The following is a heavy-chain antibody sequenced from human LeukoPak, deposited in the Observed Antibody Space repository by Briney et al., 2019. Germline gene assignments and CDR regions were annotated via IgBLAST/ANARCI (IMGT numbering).Heavy chain of an antibody. CDR2: ISSSSSYI. D-gene: IGHD4-17*01. V-gene: IGHV3-21*01. CDR3: ARDQGDYGSLQSYYYYYGMDV. Sequence: GGSLRLSCAASGFTFSNYNMNWVRQAPGKGLEWVSSISSSSSYIYYADSVKGRFTISRDNAKNSLYLQMNSLRAEDTAVYYCARDQGDYGSLQSYYYYYGMDVWGQGTTVTVSS. J-gene: IGHJ6*02. CDR1: GFTFSNYN.